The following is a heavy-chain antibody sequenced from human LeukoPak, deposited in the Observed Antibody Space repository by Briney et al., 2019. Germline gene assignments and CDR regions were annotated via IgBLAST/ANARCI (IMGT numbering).Heavy chain of an antibody. CDR1: GYTFTSYA. V-gene: IGHV1-3*01. D-gene: IGHD3-10*01. J-gene: IGHJ4*02. CDR3: AREGSNYYGSGSYDY. Sequence: ASVKVSCKASGYTFTSYAMHWVRQAPGQRLEWMGWINAGNGNTKYSQKFQGRVTITRDTSASTAYMGLSSLRSEDTAVYYCAREGSNYYGSGSYDYWGQGTLVTVSS. CDR2: INAGNGNT.